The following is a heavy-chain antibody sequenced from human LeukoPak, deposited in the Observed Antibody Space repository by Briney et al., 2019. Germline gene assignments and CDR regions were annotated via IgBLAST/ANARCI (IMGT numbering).Heavy chain of an antibody. V-gene: IGHV1-8*03. J-gene: IGHJ5*02. CDR2: MNPNSGNT. D-gene: IGHD6-6*01. CDR3: ARAIRADRRGSWFAP. CDR1: GYPFTSYD. Sequence: GASVKVSCKASGYPFTSYDINWVRQATGQGLEWMGWMNPNSGNTGYARKFQGRVTFSRNTAITTAYMELSSLRSEDTAVYYCARAIRADRRGSWFAPWGQGTLVTVSS.